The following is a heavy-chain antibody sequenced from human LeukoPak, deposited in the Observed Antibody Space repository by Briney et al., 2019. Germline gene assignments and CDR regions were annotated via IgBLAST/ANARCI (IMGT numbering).Heavy chain of an antibody. J-gene: IGHJ4*02. Sequence: SETLSLTCTVSGGSISSYYWSWIRQPPGKGLEWIGYIYYSGSTNYNPSLKSRVTMSVDTSKNQFSLKLSSVTAADTGVYYCARDVTRGWYFDYWGQGTLVTVSS. D-gene: IGHD6-19*01. CDR3: ARDVTRGWYFDY. CDR2: IYYSGST. CDR1: GGSISSYY. V-gene: IGHV4-59*12.